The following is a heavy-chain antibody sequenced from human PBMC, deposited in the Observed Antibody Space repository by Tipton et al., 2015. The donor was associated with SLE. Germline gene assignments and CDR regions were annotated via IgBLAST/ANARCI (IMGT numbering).Heavy chain of an antibody. CDR2: ISSSSFYI. J-gene: IGHJ4*02. CDR1: GFSFSDYS. D-gene: IGHD2-8*01. V-gene: IGHV3-21*01. CDR3: ARDGEDIVLLLGY. Sequence: SLRLSCAASGFSFSDYSLNWVRQAPGKGLEWVSSISSSSFYINYADSVKGRFTISRDNAKNTLYLQMNSLRAEDTAVYYCARDGEDIVLLLGYWGQGTLVTVSS.